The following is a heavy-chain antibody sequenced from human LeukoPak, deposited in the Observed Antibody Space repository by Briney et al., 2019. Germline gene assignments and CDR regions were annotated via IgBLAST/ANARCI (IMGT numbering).Heavy chain of an antibody. V-gene: IGHV3-43*01. CDR3: AKGGVTIITKKDYLEY. D-gene: IGHD3-10*01. J-gene: IGHJ4*02. CDR2: VSWDGTVT. CDR1: GFTFDDYN. Sequence: GGSLRLSCAASGFTFDDYNMHWVRQVPGRGLEWVSLVSWDGTVTYYRDSVEGRFTISRDNSKNFLYLQMNSLKSEDAGFYFCAKGGVTIITKKDYLEYWGPGTLVTVSS.